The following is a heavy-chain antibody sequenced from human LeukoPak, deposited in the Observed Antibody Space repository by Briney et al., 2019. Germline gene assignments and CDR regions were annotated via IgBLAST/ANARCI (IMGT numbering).Heavy chain of an antibody. V-gene: IGHV3-33*01. CDR3: ATGGGFYYSH. CDR2: AYGDGDSK. CDR1: GFTFNSYG. J-gene: IGHJ4*02. D-gene: IGHD2-21*01. Sequence: GGSLRLACAASGFTFNSYGMHGVRHAPGKGLEWVAVAYGDGDSKYYADSVKGRFTISKDTSKNTLYLQMSSLRAEDTALYYCATGGGFYYSHWGQGTLVTVSS.